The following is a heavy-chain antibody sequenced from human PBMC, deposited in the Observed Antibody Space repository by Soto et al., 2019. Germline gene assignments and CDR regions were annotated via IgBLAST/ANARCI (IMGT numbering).Heavy chain of an antibody. CDR3: ARRGDYYDSSGYSLI. Sequence: QLQLQESGPGLVKPSETLSLTCTVSGGSISSSSYYWGWIRQPPGKGLEWIGSIYYSGSTYYNPSLKSRVTISVDTSKTQFPLKLSSVTAADTAVYYCARRGDYYDSSGYSLIWGQGTLVTVSS. D-gene: IGHD3-22*01. V-gene: IGHV4-39*01. J-gene: IGHJ4*02. CDR2: IYYSGST. CDR1: GGSISSSSYY.